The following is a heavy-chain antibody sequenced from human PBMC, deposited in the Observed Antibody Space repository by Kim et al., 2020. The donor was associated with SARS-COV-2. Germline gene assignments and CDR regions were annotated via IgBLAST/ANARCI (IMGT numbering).Heavy chain of an antibody. Sequence: SETLSLTCTVSGGSISSYYWSWIRQPPGKGLEWIGYIYYSGSTNYNPSLKSRVTISVDTSKNQFSLKLSSVTAADTAVYYCARVRVWFGYYYGMDVWGQGTTVTVSS. CDR3: ARVRVWFGYYYGMDV. J-gene: IGHJ6*02. V-gene: IGHV4-59*01. CDR1: GGSISSYY. CDR2: IYYSGST. D-gene: IGHD3-10*01.